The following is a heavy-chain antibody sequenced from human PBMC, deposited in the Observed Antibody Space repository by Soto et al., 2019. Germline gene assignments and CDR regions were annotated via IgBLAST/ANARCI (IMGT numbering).Heavy chain of an antibody. V-gene: IGHV1-8*01. CDR3: AREYYYGSGSYWNMDV. CDR2: MNPNSGNT. Sequence: ASVKVSCKAYGYTFTSYDINWARQATGQGLEWMGWMNPNSGNTGYAQKFQGRVTMTRNTSISTAYMELSSLRSEDTAVYYCAREYYYGSGSYWNMDVWGKGTTVTVSS. CDR1: GYTFTSYD. D-gene: IGHD3-10*01. J-gene: IGHJ6*03.